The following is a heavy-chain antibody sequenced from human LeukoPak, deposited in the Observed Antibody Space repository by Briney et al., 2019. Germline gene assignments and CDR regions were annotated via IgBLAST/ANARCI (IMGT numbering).Heavy chain of an antibody. D-gene: IGHD3-22*01. Sequence: HGASVKVSCKASGYTFTTYGISWVRQAPGQGLEWMGWISAYNGNTNYAQKLQGRVTMTRDMSTSTVYMELSSLRSEDTAVYYCARDGQYYYDSSGYYYVDYWGQGTLVTVSS. J-gene: IGHJ4*02. V-gene: IGHV1-18*01. CDR1: GYTFTTYG. CDR3: ARDGQYYYDSSGYYYVDY. CDR2: ISAYNGNT.